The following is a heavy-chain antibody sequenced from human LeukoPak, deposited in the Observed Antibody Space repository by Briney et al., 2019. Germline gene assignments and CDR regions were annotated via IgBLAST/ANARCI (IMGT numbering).Heavy chain of an antibody. V-gene: IGHV3-30*18. CDR2: ISYDGSNK. Sequence: GRSLRLSCTASGFTFSSYGMHWVRQAPGKGLEWVAVISYDGSNKYYADSVKGRFTISRDNSKNTLYLQMNSLRAEDTAVYYCAKDGTFIQLWEIDYWGQGTLVTVSS. CDR3: AKDGTFIQLWEIDY. D-gene: IGHD5-18*01. J-gene: IGHJ4*02. CDR1: GFTFSSYG.